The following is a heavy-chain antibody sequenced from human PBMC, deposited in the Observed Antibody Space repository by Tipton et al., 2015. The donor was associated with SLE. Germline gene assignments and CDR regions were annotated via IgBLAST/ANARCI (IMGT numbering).Heavy chain of an antibody. CDR3: ARSLAAASTLYSFYGMDV. V-gene: IGHV4-39*01. J-gene: IGHJ6*02. D-gene: IGHD6-13*01. Sequence: TLSLTCTVSGGSISSSSDYWGWIRQPPGEGLGWIGSIYSSGSTFYNPSLKSRVTISLDTSKKQFSLKLSSVTAADTAVFYCARSLAAASTLYSFYGMDVWGQGTTVTVSS. CDR2: IYSSGST. CDR1: GGSISSSSDY.